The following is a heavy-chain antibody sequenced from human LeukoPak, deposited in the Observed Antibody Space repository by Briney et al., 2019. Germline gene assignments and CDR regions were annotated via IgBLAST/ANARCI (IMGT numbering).Heavy chain of an antibody. CDR3: ARGRGGDGYNGAFDI. J-gene: IGHJ3*02. Sequence: SQTLSPTCAVYGGSFRGYYWSWIRQPPGKRLEWVGEINHRGSTNYIPILKSRVTISVDTSMSSFSLEVRSVTAAETAVYYCARGRGGDGYNGAFDIWGQGTMVTVSS. V-gene: IGHV4-34*01. D-gene: IGHD5-24*01. CDR1: GGSFRGYY. CDR2: INHRGST.